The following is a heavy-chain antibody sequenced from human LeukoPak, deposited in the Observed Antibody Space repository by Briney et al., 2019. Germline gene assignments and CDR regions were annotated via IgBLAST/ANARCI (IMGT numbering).Heavy chain of an antibody. CDR1: GGSISGYY. CDR3: ARDSYYYGSGSTLGYFDL. J-gene: IGHJ2*01. D-gene: IGHD3-10*01. CDR2: IYYSGST. V-gene: IGHV4-59*08. Sequence: SETLSLTCTVSGGSISGYYWSWIRQPPGKGLEWIGYIYYSGSTNYKPSLKSRLTISVDTSKNQFSLRLTSVTAADTAVYYCARDSYYYGSGSTLGYFDLWGRGTLVTVSS.